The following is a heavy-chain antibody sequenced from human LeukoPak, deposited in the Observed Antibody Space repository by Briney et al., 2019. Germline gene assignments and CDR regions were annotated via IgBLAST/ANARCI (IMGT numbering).Heavy chain of an antibody. CDR3: ARDRANIVVVFGPTPLLVY. J-gene: IGHJ4*02. D-gene: IGHD2-15*01. V-gene: IGHV1-69*06. CDR1: VGTFSSYA. CDR2: IIPSFGTA. Sequence: SVKVSCKASVGTFSSYAISWVRQAPGQGLEWMGRIIPSFGTANYAQKFQGRVTITADKSTSTAYMELSSLRSEDTAVYYCARDRANIVVVFGPTPLLVYWSQGTLISVSS.